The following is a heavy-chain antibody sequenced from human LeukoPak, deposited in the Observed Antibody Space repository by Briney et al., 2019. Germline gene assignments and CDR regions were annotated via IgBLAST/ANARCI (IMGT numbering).Heavy chain of an antibody. D-gene: IGHD1-1*01. CDR3: ARAKYTTLPSAFDV. CDR1: GGPISSDY. J-gene: IGHJ3*01. V-gene: IGHV4-4*07. CDR2: IYISGNA. Sequence: SETLSLTCTVSGGPISSDYWTWIRQPAGKGLEWIGRIYISGNAYYNPSLKSRVTMSLDTSKNRFSLNLSSVTAADTAVYYCARAKYTTLPSAFDVWGQGTMVTVSS.